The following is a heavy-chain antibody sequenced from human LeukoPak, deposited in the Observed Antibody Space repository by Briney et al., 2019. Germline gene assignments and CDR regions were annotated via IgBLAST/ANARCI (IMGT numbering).Heavy chain of an antibody. CDR1: GFSFDDYG. Sequence: GGSLRLSCAASGFSFDDYGMHWVRQAPGKGLEWVSSINSSSSYIYYADSVKGRFTTSRDNAKNSLDLQMNSLKVEDTAVYYCATPAAGPGAEYSLYWGQGTLVIVSS. CDR3: ATPAAGPGAEYSLY. D-gene: IGHD6-13*01. V-gene: IGHV3-21*01. CDR2: INSSSSYI. J-gene: IGHJ1*01.